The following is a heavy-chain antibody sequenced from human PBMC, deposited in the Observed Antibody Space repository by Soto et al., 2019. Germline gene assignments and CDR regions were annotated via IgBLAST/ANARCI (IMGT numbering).Heavy chain of an antibody. D-gene: IGHD3-22*01. CDR1: GFTFGSYS. CDR3: ARVAITYYYDSSGYYYPDY. CDR2: ISSSSSYI. V-gene: IGHV3-21*01. J-gene: IGHJ4*02. Sequence: PGGSLRLSCAASGFTFGSYSMNWVRQAPGKGLEWVSSISSSSSYIYYADSVKGRFTISRDNAKNSLYLQMNSLRAEDTAVYYCARVAITYYYDSSGYYYPDYWGQGT.